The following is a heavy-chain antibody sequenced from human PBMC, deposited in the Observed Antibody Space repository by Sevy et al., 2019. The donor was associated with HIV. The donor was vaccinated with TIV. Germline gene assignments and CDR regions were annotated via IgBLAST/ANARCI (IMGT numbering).Heavy chain of an antibody. CDR3: ASSRSGYFDSSGYYRY. CDR1: GYSFTSHW. Sequence: GESLKISCKGSGYSFTSHWIGWVRHMPGKGLEWMGIIFPYDSETRYSPSFQGQVTFSAHKSIHTAYRQWGSLKASDTAMYYCASSRSGYFDSSGYYRYWGQGTLVTVSS. V-gene: IGHV5-51*01. CDR2: IFPYDSET. D-gene: IGHD3-22*01. J-gene: IGHJ4*02.